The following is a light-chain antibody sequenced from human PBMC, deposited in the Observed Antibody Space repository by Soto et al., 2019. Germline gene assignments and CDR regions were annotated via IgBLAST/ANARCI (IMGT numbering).Light chain of an antibody. Sequence: EIVLTQSPATLSLSPGERATLSCRASQSVSSYLALCQQKPGQAPRLLIYDASNRATGIPARFSGSGSGTDFTLTISSLEPEDFAVYYCQQRSNWPPLTFGGGTKVEIK. V-gene: IGKV3-11*01. J-gene: IGKJ4*01. CDR2: DAS. CDR1: QSVSSY. CDR3: QQRSNWPPLT.